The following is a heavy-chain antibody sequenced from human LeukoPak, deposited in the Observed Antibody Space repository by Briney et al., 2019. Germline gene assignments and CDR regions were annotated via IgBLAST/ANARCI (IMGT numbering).Heavy chain of an antibody. D-gene: IGHD1-1*01. CDR2: IYYSGST. Sequence: SETLSLTCTVSGVSISSYYWSWIRQPPGKGLEWIGYIYYSGSTNYNPSLKSRVTISVDTSKNQFSLKLSSVTAADTAVYYCARSPRGRPFDYWGQGTLVTVSS. J-gene: IGHJ4*02. V-gene: IGHV4-59*01. CDR3: ARSPRGRPFDY. CDR1: GVSISSYY.